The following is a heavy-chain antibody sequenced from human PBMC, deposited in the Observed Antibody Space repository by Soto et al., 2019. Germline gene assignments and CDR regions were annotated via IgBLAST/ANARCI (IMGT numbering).Heavy chain of an antibody. J-gene: IGHJ5*02. CDR1: GDSISSSSYH. D-gene: IGHD3-10*01. Sequence: SETLSLTCAASGDSISSSSYHWAWIRQPPGKGLEWIGSIHYRANSYYSPSLKSRITISVDTSKNQISQRLSSVTAADTAVYYCARTLQLGVSGFDHWGQGTLVTVSS. V-gene: IGHV4-39*01. CDR2: IHYRANS. CDR3: ARTLQLGVSGFDH.